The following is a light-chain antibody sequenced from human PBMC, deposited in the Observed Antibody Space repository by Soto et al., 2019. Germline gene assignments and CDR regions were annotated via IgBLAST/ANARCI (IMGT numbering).Light chain of an antibody. CDR2: GAS. J-gene: IGKJ1*01. CDR3: QQYGSSPTT. Sequence: DIVLTQSPGTLSLSPGGTATLSCRASQSVSTSYLAWYQQKPGQAPRLLIFGASSRATGIPDRFIGSGSGTDFTLTISRLEPEDFAVYYCQQYGSSPTTFGQGTKVDI. V-gene: IGKV3-20*01. CDR1: QSVSTSY.